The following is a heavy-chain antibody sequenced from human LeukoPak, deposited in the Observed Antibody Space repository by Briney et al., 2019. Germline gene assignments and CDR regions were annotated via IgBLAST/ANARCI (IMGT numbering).Heavy chain of an antibody. J-gene: IGHJ6*02. CDR1: GFTFSSYH. Sequence: GGSLRLSCAASGFTFSSYHINWVRQAPGKGLEWVSYISISGSNIYYADSVKGRFTISRDNAKNSLYLQMNSLRAEDTAVYYCARDGTTVATNYYYGMDAWGQGTTVTVSS. V-gene: IGHV3-48*03. CDR2: ISISGSNI. CDR3: ARDGTTVATNYYYGMDA. D-gene: IGHD4-17*01.